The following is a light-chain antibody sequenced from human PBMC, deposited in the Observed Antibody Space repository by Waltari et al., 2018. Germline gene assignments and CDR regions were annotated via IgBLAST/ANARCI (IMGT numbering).Light chain of an antibody. CDR1: SSDVGGYNY. CDR2: DVS. Sequence: QSALTQPASVSGSPGQSITISCTGTSSDVGGYNYVSWYQQHPGKAPKRRIFDVSKRPSGVANRFSGAKSGNTASLTISVLQAEDEADYYCCSYAGSSTLVFGGGTKLTVL. CDR3: CSYAGSSTLV. V-gene: IGLV2-23*02. J-gene: IGLJ2*01.